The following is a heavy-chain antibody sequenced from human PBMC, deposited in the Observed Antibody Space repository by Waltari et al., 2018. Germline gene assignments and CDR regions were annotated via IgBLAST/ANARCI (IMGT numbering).Heavy chain of an antibody. Sequence: QVQLVQSGAEVKKSGASVKVSCKVSGYTFTNSDFNWVRQAAGQGIEWMGWMSSMSASTAYAEKFQGRVSMTRNMSINTAYMELSSLISDDTAVYYCARGSDDYYNGLDVWGQGTTVIVSS. CDR3: ARGSDDYYNGLDV. J-gene: IGHJ6*02. CDR2: MSSMSAST. V-gene: IGHV1-8*01. CDR1: GYTFTNSD.